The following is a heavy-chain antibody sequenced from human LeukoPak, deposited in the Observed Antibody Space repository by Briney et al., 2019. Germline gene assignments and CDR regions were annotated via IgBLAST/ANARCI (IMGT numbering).Heavy chain of an antibody. D-gene: IGHD3-22*01. V-gene: IGHV3-53*01. CDR3: ARRAGDYSHPYDY. J-gene: IGHJ4*02. CDR2: IYSGGST. Sequence: PSETLSLTCTVSGGSISSSSYYWGWIRQPPGKGLEWVSFIYSGGSTYYEDSVKGRFTISRDNSKNTLYLQMNSLRAEDTAVYYCARRAGDYSHPYDYWGQGTLVTVSS. CDR1: GGSISSSSYY.